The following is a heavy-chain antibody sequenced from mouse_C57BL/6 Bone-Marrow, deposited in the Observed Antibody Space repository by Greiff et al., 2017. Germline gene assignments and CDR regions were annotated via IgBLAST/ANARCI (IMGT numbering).Heavy chain of an antibody. CDR2: IYPRSGNT. V-gene: IGHV1-81*01. CDR3: ARYSYVAY. CDR1: GYTFTSYG. D-gene: IGHD2-12*01. Sequence: VQLVESGAELARPGASVKLSCKASGYTFTSYGISWVKQRTGQGLEWIGEIYPRSGNTYYNEKFKGKATLTADKSSSTAYMELRSLTSEDSAVYFCARYSYVAYWGQGTLVTVSA. J-gene: IGHJ3*01.